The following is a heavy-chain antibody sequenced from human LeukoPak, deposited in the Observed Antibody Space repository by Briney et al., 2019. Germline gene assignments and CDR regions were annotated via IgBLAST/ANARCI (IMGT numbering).Heavy chain of an antibody. Sequence: SETLSLTCTVSGGSISNYYWSWIRQPAGKGLEWIGRVYTSGTTNSNPSLNSRVTMSVDTSKNQFSLKLSSVTAADTAVYYCARVRLTVTAGTIDYWGQGTLVTVSS. D-gene: IGHD4-17*01. V-gene: IGHV4-4*07. CDR3: ARVRLTVTAGTIDY. CDR1: GGSISNYY. J-gene: IGHJ4*02. CDR2: VYTSGTT.